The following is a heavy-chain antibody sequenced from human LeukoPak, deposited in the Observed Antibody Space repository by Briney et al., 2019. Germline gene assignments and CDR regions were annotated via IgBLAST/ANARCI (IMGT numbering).Heavy chain of an antibody. CDR3: ARPAFAGYSYGSGDY. Sequence: GESLKISCKGSGYSFTSYWIGWVRQMPGKGLEWMGIIYPGDSDTRYSPSFQGQVTISADKSISTAYLQWSSLKASDTAMYYCARPAFAGYSYGSGDYWGQGTLVTVSS. CDR1: GYSFTSYW. D-gene: IGHD5-18*01. V-gene: IGHV5-51*01. J-gene: IGHJ4*02. CDR2: IYPGDSDT.